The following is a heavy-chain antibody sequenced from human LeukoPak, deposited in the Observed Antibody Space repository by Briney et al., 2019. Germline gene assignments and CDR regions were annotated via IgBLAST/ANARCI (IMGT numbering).Heavy chain of an antibody. CDR2: ISSTSTYI. CDR3: ARIIGISGTYPTDY. CDR1: GFTFSSYG. V-gene: IGHV3-21*06. Sequence: PGGSLRLSCAASGFTFSSYGMHWVRQAPGKGLEWVSSISSTSTYIYYADSMKGRFIISRDNARNSLYLEMNSLRAEDTAVYYCARIIGISGTYPTDYWGQGTLVTVSS. D-gene: IGHD1-26*01. J-gene: IGHJ4*02.